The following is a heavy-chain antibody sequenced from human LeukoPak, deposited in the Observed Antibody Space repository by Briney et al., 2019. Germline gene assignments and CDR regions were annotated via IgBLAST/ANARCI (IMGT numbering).Heavy chain of an antibody. J-gene: IGHJ4*02. Sequence: ASVKVSCKTSGYTLIDSYMHWVRQAPGQGLEWMGWINPKNGATYYAEKFQGRVSMITDSSLTTAYMELSSLRFDDTAVYYCATLSTSWGQGTLVTVSS. D-gene: IGHD5/OR15-5a*01. CDR2: INPKNGAT. CDR1: GYTLIDSY. V-gene: IGHV1-2*02. CDR3: ATLSTS.